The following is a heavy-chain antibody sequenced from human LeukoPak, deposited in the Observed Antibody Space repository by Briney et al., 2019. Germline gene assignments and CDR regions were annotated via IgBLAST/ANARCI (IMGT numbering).Heavy chain of an antibody. CDR3: ARVNVDIVVVPAAVYYYYYMDV. V-gene: IGHV1-18*04. D-gene: IGHD2-2*03. CDR1: GYTFTGYY. Sequence: ASVKVSCKASGYTFTGYYMHWVRQAPGQGLEWMGWINPNSGNTNYAQKLQGRVTMTTDTSTSTAYMELRSLRSDDTAVYYCARVNVDIVVVPAAVYYYYYMDVWGKGTTVTVSS. CDR2: INPNSGNT. J-gene: IGHJ6*03.